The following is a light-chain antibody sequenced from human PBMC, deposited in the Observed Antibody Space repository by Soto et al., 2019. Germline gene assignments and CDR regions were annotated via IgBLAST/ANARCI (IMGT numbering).Light chain of an antibody. CDR1: QSVSSN. CDR3: QQYNNWPGWT. J-gene: IGKJ1*01. CDR2: GAS. Sequence: EIVMTQSPATLSVSPGERATLSCRASQSVSSNLAWYQQKPGQAPRLLIYGASTRATGIPARFSGSGSGTEFTLTISSLQSEDGAVYYCQQYNNWPGWTFGQGTKVEIK. V-gene: IGKV3-15*01.